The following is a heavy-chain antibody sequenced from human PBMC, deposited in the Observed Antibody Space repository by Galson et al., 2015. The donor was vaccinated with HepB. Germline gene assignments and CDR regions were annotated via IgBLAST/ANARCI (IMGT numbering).Heavy chain of an antibody. CDR1: GFTFSSYA. Sequence: SLRLSCAASGFTFSSYAMSWVRQAPGKGLEWVSAISGSGGSTYYADSVKGRFTIPRDNSKNTLYLQMNSLRAEDTAVYYCAKDFRRVAMVRGVAFDIWGQGTMVTVSS. V-gene: IGHV3-23*01. J-gene: IGHJ3*02. CDR3: AKDFRRVAMVRGVAFDI. CDR2: ISGSGGST. D-gene: IGHD3-10*01.